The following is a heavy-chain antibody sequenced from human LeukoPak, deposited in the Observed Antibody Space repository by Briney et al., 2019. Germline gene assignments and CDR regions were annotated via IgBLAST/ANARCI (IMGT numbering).Heavy chain of an antibody. CDR1: GGSITSYY. D-gene: IGHD2-15*01. J-gene: IGHJ4*02. CDR3: ASGSDY. V-gene: IGHV4-4*07. CDR2: IHTSWST. Sequence: SETLSLTCTVSGGSITSYYWSWIRQPAGKGLEWIGRIHTSWSTKYNPSLKSRVTMSVDTSKNQFSLKLSSVTAADTAVYYCASGSDYWGQGTLVTVSS.